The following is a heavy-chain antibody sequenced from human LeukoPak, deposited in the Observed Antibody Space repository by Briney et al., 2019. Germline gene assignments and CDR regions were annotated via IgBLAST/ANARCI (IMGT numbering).Heavy chain of an antibody. D-gene: IGHD2-2*01. CDR1: GFTFSSFS. V-gene: IGHV3-21*01. CDR2: ISSSSDYI. Sequence: GGSLRLSCAASGFTFSSFSMNWVRQAPGKGLGWVSSISSSSDYIHYADSVKGRFTISRDNAKNSLYLQMNSLRAEDTAVYYCARAPDYCSSTSCFFGDYWGQGTLVTVSS. CDR3: ARAPDYCSSTSCFFGDY. J-gene: IGHJ4*02.